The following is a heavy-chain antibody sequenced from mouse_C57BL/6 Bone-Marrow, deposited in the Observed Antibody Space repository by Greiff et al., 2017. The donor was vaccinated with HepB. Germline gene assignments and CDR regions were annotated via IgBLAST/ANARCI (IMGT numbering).Heavy chain of an antibody. CDR1: GFTFSDFY. D-gene: IGHD2-1*01. CDR2: SRNKANDYTT. V-gene: IGHV7-1*01. J-gene: IGHJ2*01. Sequence: EVKLMDSGGGSVQSGRSLRLSCATSGFTFSDFYMEWVRQAPGKGLEWIAASRNKANDYTTEYSASVKGRFIVSRDTSQSILYLQMNALRAEDTAIYYCARDALYYGFDYWGQGTTLTVSS. CDR3: ARDALYYGFDY.